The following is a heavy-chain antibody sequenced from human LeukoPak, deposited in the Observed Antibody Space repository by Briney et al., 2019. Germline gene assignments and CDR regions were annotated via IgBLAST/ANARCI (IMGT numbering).Heavy chain of an antibody. J-gene: IGHJ4*02. V-gene: IGHV3-23*01. CDR2: ISDSSGST. CDR1: GFTFSSYA. CDR3: ARGGYSNSKFDY. Sequence: GGSLRLSCAASGFTFSSYAMTWVRQAPGKGLEWVSGISDSSGSTYYADSVKGRFAVSRDNSKNTLYLQMNSLRPGDTATYYCARGGYSNSKFDYWGQGTLVTVSS. D-gene: IGHD2-21*01.